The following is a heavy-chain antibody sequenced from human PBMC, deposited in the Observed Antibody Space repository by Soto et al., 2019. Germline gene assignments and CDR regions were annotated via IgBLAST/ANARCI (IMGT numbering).Heavy chain of an antibody. D-gene: IGHD5-12*01. CDR1: GDSVKSAY. V-gene: IGHV4-31*03. Sequence: QVQLQEMGPGLVKPSQTLTITCSVSGDSVKSAYWSWIRQLPGKGLEWLGNIYHTGKTFYNPSLKSRVAMAIDTSQPLFSLKMRSVTAADTGVYYGARTDAYDSSFFDSWGQGTVVTVSS. CDR2: IYHTGKT. CDR3: ARTDAYDSSFFDS. J-gene: IGHJ4*02.